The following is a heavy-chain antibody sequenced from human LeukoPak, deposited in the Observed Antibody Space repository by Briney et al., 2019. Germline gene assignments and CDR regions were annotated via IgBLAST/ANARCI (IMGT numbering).Heavy chain of an antibody. D-gene: IGHD1-14*01. CDR2: IHHSGST. CDR3: ARDENRAGFDY. CDR1: GGSISTNNW. V-gene: IGHV4-4*02. J-gene: IGHJ4*02. Sequence: SETLSLTCAVSGGSISTNNWWTWVRQPPGKGLEWIGEIHHSGSTDYNPSLKSRVTMSVDTSKNQFSLKLSSVTAADTAVYYCARDENRAGFDYWGQGTLVTVSS.